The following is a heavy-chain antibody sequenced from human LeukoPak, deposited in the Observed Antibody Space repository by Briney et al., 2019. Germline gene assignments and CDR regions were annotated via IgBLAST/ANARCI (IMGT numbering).Heavy chain of an antibody. CDR3: ARSRPNYDFDP. J-gene: IGHJ5*02. V-gene: IGHV1-46*01. D-gene: IGHD3-3*01. CDR2: INPSGGST. CDR1: GHTFTSYY. Sequence: ASVKVSCKASGHTFTSYYMHWVRQAPGQGLEWMGIINPSGGSTSYAQKFQGRVTMTRDTSTSTVYMELSSLRSEDTAVYYCARSRPNYDFDPWGQGTLVTVSS.